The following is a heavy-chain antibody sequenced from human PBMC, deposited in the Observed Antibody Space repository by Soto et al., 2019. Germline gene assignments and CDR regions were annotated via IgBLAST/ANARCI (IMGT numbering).Heavy chain of an antibody. CDR2: ISWNSGNI. CDR1: GFTFDDYA. Sequence: EVQLVESGGGVVQPGRSLRLSCSASGFTFDDYAMNWVRQAPGKGLEWVSSISWNSGNIVYADSVRGRFTISRDNAKTSLHLQMNSLRPEDTALYYCTKGASTSCFSAFDLWGQGTMVTVSS. D-gene: IGHD2-2*01. CDR3: TKGASTSCFSAFDL. V-gene: IGHV3-9*01. J-gene: IGHJ3*01.